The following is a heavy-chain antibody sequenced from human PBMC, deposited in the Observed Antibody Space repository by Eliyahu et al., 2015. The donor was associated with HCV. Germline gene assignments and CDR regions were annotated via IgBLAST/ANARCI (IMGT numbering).Heavy chain of an antibody. CDR3: TKSLKERVFDWMGTMGDN. CDR1: GFPFXSYG. V-gene: IGHV3-30*18. D-gene: IGHD3-9*01. J-gene: IGHJ4*02. CDR2: MSFDGSEH. Sequence: QEHLVESGGGVVQPGGSLRLSCAASGFPFXSYGMHWVRQAPGKGLEWVALMSFDGSEHYYADSVKGRFIISRDNFKNTLYLQMNSLRAEDTAVYYCTKSLKERVFDWMGTMGDNWGQGVLVTVSS.